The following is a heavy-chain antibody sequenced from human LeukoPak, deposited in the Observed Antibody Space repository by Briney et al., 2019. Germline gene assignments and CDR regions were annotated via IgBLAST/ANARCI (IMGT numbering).Heavy chain of an antibody. CDR1: GYTFTAYY. CDR2: INPNSSDK. J-gene: IGHJ5*02. V-gene: IGHV1-2*02. CDR3: ARGDVDTAMANWFDP. Sequence: GASLKVSCKASGYTFTAYYMHWVRQAPGQGLEWMGWINPNSSDKNYAQKFQGRVTMARDTSINTVYMQLNRLRSDDTAVYYCARGDVDTAMANWFDPWGQGTLVTVSS. D-gene: IGHD5-18*01.